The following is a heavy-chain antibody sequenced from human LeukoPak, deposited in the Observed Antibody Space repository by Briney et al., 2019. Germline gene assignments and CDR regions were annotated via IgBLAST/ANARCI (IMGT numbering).Heavy chain of an antibody. CDR2: ISGSGGST. J-gene: IGHJ4*02. V-gene: IGHV3-23*01. D-gene: IGHD5-12*01. CDR3: ARDISGYVHAFDY. Sequence: GGSLRLSCAASGFTFSSYAMSWVRQAPGKGLEWVSAISGSGGSTYYADSVKGRFTISRDNAKNSLYLQMNSLRAEDTAVYYCARDISGYVHAFDYWGQGTLVTVSS. CDR1: GFTFSSYA.